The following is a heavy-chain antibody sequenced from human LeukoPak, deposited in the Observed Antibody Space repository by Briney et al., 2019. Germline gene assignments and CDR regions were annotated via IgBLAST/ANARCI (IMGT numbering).Heavy chain of an antibody. CDR2: IKQDGSEK. D-gene: IGHD2-2*01. CDR3: ARDIVVVPAVPDAFDI. Sequence: GGSLRLSCAGSGFTFSSYWMSWVRQAPGKGLEWVANIKQDGSEKYYVDSVKGRFTISRDNAKNSLYLQMNSLRAEDTAVYYCARDIVVVPAVPDAFDIWGQGTMVTVSS. CDR1: GFTFSSYW. V-gene: IGHV3-7*01. J-gene: IGHJ3*02.